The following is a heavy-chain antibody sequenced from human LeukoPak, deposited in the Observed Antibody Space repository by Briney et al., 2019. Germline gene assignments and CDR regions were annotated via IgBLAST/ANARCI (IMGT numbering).Heavy chain of an antibody. J-gene: IGHJ4*02. D-gene: IGHD3-10*01. Sequence: GASVKVSCKASGYTFTGYYMHWVRQAPGQGLEWMGRINPNSGGTNYAQKFQGRVTMTRDTSISTAYMELSRLRSDDTAVYYCARDTLTMVRGAIDPYDYWGQGTLVTVSS. CDR3: ARDTLTMVRGAIDPYDY. CDR1: GYTFTGYY. CDR2: INPNSGGT. V-gene: IGHV1-2*06.